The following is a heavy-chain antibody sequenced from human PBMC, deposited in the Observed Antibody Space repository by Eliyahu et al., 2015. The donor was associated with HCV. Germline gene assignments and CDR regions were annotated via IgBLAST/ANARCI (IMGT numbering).Heavy chain of an antibody. D-gene: IGHD2-2*02. CDR2: IIPLSGTT. CDR3: ARVPPHCGSTSCYIISDYYYGMDV. V-gene: IGHV1-69*06. CDR1: GGTFSSYV. J-gene: IGHJ6*02. Sequence: QVQLVQSGAEVKKPGSSVKVSCKTSGGTFSSYVISWVRXAPGQGLEWMGGIIPLSGTTNYAQKFEGRLTITADTSTTTAYMELSSLRSDDTAVYYCARVPPHCGSTSCYIISDYYYGMDVWGQGTTVTVSS.